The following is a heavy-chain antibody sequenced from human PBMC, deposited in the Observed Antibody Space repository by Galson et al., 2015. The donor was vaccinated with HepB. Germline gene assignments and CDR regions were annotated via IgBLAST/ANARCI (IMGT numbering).Heavy chain of an antibody. J-gene: IGHJ4*02. CDR3: ARDPYYYDSSGYYLFDY. Sequence: SLRLSCAASGFTFSSYAMHWVRQAPGKGLEWVAVISYDGSNKYYADSVKGRFTISRDNSKNTLYLQMNSLRAEDTAVYYCARDPYYYDSSGYYLFDYWGQGTLVTVSS. CDR1: GFTFSSYA. D-gene: IGHD3-22*01. V-gene: IGHV3-30-3*01. CDR2: ISYDGSNK.